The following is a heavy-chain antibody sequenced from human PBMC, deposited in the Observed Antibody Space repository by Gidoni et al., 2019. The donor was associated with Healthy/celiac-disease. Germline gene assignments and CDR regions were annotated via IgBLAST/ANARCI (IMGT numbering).Heavy chain of an antibody. Sequence: QVQLVQAGAEVKKPGASVKVSCKASGYTFTSYGISWVRQAPGPGLEWMGWISAYNGNTNYAQQLPGRVTMPTDTSTSTAYMELRSLRSDDTAVYYCARPGGTNGEDYFDYWGQGTLVTVSS. CDR1: GYTFTSYG. J-gene: IGHJ4*02. CDR2: ISAYNGNT. V-gene: IGHV1-18*01. D-gene: IGHD2-8*01. CDR3: ARPGGTNGEDYFDY.